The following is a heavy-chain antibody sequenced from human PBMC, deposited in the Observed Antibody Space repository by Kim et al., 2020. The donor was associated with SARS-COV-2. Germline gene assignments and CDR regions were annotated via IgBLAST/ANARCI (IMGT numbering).Heavy chain of an antibody. CDR2: IRDKAYAGTT. CDR1: GFNFGDYP. D-gene: IGHD2-8*01. V-gene: IGHV3-49*04. Sequence: GGSLRLSCRGSGFNFGDYPITWVRQAPGKGLEWLGFIRDKAYAGTTQYAASVQCRFSISRDDSKNVAYMHMISLRKADTYMCYCYRGGGMFAPEWAHRG. J-gene: IGHJ1*01. CDR3: YRGGGMFAPEWAH.